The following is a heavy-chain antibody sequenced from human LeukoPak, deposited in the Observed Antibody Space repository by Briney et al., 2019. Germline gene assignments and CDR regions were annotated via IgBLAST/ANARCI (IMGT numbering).Heavy chain of an antibody. Sequence: PGKSLRLSCAASGFTFSTYGMYWVRQAPGKGLEWVSLIGPVGDSPFYADSVKGRFTISRDNSKNTLSLQMNSLRVEDTAIYYCAKDIQLSTWGLGTMVTVSS. V-gene: IGHV3-23*01. CDR3: AKDIQLST. CDR1: GFTFSTYG. CDR2: IGPVGDSP. J-gene: IGHJ3*01. D-gene: IGHD5-24*01.